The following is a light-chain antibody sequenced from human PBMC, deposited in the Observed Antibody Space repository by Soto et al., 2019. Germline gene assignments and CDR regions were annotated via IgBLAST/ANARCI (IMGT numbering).Light chain of an antibody. CDR1: QNVASY. CDR2: AAY. Sequence: DIHMTQSPSSLSASVGDRVTITCRASQNVASYLNWYQHKQGEAPKSMIYAAYKLRSGVQSRFSATGTETDFTLIITDMQPAEFATYYCQQSFSAPLTFGEGTKLDIK. CDR3: QQSFSAPLT. V-gene: IGKV1-39*01. J-gene: IGKJ2*01.